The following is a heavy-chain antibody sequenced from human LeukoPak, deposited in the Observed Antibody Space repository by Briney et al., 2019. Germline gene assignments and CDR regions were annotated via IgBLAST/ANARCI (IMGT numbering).Heavy chain of an antibody. CDR3: AWLSSRPQDYFDY. CDR1: GFIFTNYA. V-gene: IGHV3-23*01. D-gene: IGHD3-22*01. CDR2: ITVSGTTT. J-gene: IGHJ4*02. Sequence: GGSLRLSCSASGFIFTNYAMSWVRQAPGKGLEWVSDITVSGTTTHYADSVKGRFTISRDNSKSTTSLQMNSLRAEDTAVYYCAWLSSRPQDYFDYWGQGTLVTVSS.